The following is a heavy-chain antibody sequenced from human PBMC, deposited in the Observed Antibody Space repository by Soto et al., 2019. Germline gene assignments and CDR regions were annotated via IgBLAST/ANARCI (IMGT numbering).Heavy chain of an antibody. J-gene: IGHJ4*02. CDR1: GGSFSGYY. Sequence: PSETLSLTCAVYGGSFSGYYWSWIRQPPGKGLEWIGEINHSGSTNYNPSLKSRVTISVDTSKNQFSLKLSSVTAADTAVYYCEEEYYYDSSGHWGQGTLVTVSS. CDR3: EEEYYYDSSGH. D-gene: IGHD3-22*01. V-gene: IGHV4-34*01. CDR2: INHSGST.